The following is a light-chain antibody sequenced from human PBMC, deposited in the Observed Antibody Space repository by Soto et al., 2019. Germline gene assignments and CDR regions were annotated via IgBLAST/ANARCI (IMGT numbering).Light chain of an antibody. V-gene: IGKV3-20*01. Sequence: EIVLTQSPGTLSLPPGERATLPCRASQSVSSSYLAWYQQKPGQAPRLLIYGASSRATGIPDRFSGSGSGTDFTLTISRLEPEDFAVYYCQQYGSSRTFGQGTKVDIK. J-gene: IGKJ2*01. CDR3: QQYGSSRT. CDR2: GAS. CDR1: QSVSSSY.